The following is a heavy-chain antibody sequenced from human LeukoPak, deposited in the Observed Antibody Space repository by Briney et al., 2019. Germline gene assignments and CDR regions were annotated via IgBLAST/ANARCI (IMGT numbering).Heavy chain of an antibody. CDR3: ARGGLNSWYFDY. CDR1: GRTFSSYA. Sequence: SVKVSCKASGRTFSSYAISWVRQAPGQGLEWMGRIIPILGIANYAQKFQGRVTITADKSTSTAYMELSSLRSEDTAVYYCARGGLNSWYFDYWGQGTLVTVSS. CDR2: IIPILGIA. V-gene: IGHV1-69*04. D-gene: IGHD4-23*01. J-gene: IGHJ4*02.